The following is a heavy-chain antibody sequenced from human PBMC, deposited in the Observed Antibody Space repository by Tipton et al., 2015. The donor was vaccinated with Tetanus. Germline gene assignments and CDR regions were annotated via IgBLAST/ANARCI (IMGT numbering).Heavy chain of an antibody. J-gene: IGHJ3*01. CDR1: GFTFRTYG. V-gene: IGHV3-33*05. D-gene: IGHD6-19*01. CDR3: AREGQWLGSDAFDV. Sequence: RSLRLSCAASGFTFRTYGMHWVRQAPGKGLEGVALILYGGNYKHYDDSVKGRVTISRDNAKNSLFLQMDGLRGDDTAVYYCAREGQWLGSDAFDVWGRGTMVTVSS. CDR2: ILYGGNYK.